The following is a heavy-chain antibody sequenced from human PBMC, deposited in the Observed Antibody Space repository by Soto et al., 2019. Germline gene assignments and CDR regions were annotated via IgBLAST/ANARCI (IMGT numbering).Heavy chain of an antibody. CDR2: IWYDGSSK. J-gene: IGHJ6*02. D-gene: IGHD3-3*01. Sequence: QVQLVESGGGVVQPGRSLTLSCAASGFTFSSYGMHWVRQAPGKGLEWVAVIWYDGSSKFYAESVKGRFTVSRDNSKNILYLQMNSLRAEDTAVYNCARVFLGWAERTHGLDVWGQGTTVTVSS. V-gene: IGHV3-33*01. CDR1: GFTFSSYG. CDR3: ARVFLGWAERTHGLDV.